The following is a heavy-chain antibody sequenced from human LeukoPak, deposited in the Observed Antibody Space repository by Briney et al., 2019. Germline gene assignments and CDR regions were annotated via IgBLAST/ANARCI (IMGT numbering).Heavy chain of an antibody. Sequence: GGSLRLSCAAAGFAVSRNYMIWVRQAPGKGLEWVSVIFHSGTSHYADSVKGRFTISRDNSNNTLYLQMNSLRVEDAAVYYCARGFPFDFWGQGTLVTVSS. CDR2: IFHSGTS. J-gene: IGHJ4*02. CDR3: ARGFPFDF. V-gene: IGHV3-53*01. CDR1: GFAVSRNY.